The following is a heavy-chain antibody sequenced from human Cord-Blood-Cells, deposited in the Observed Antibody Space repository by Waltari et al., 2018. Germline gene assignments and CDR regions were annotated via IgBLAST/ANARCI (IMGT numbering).Heavy chain of an antibody. V-gene: IGHV3-9*01. CDR3: AKMGGSYDY. D-gene: IGHD1-26*01. CDR2: FSWNSGSI. CDR1: GFTFDDYA. J-gene: IGHJ4*02. Sequence: EVQLVESGGGLVQPGRSLRLSCAASGFTFDDYALHWVRQAPVKGLEWVSGFSWNSGSIAYADSVKGRFTISRDNAKNSLYLQMNSLRAEDTALYYCAKMGGSYDYWGQGTLVTVSS.